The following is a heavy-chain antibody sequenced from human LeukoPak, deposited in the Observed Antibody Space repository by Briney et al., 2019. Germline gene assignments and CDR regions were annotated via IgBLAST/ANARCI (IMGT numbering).Heavy chain of an antibody. V-gene: IGHV1-2*02. CDR1: GYTFTGYY. J-gene: IGHJ4*02. D-gene: IGHD1-26*01. CDR3: ATDRLVGATRSFGY. Sequence: ASVKVSCKASGYTFTGYYMHWVRQAPGQGLEWMGWINPNSGGTNYAQKFQGRVTMTRDTSISTAYMELSRLRSDDTAVYYCATDRLVGATRSFGYWGQGTLVTVSS. CDR2: INPNSGGT.